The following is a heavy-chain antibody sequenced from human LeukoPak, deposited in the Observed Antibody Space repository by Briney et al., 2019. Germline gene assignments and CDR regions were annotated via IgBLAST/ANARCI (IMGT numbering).Heavy chain of an antibody. Sequence: GGSLRLSCAASGFTFSSSWMTWVRQAPGKGLEWVANIKQDGREKYYVDSVKGRFTISRDNAKNSLYLQMNSLRAEDTAVYYCARDTGSSSSSGAFDIWGQGTMVTVSS. V-gene: IGHV3-7*01. CDR3: ARDTGSSSSSGAFDI. J-gene: IGHJ3*02. CDR1: GFTFSSSW. D-gene: IGHD6-13*01. CDR2: IKQDGREK.